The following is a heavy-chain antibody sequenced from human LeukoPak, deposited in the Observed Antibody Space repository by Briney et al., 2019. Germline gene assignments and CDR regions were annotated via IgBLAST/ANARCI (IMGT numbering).Heavy chain of an antibody. CDR3: AREVSGWYGS. Sequence: GGSLRLSCAASGFTFSGSAIHWVRQASGKGLEWVSSISTTSAYIYYADSVKGRFTISRDNAKNSLYLQMNSLRAEDTAVYYCAREVSGWYGSWGQGTLVTVSS. CDR2: ISTTSAYI. D-gene: IGHD6-19*01. V-gene: IGHV3-21*01. J-gene: IGHJ4*02. CDR1: GFTFSGSA.